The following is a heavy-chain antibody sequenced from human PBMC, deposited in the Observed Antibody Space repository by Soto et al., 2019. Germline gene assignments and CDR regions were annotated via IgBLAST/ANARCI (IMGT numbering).Heavy chain of an antibody. D-gene: IGHD1-1*01. Sequence: SETLSLTCTVSGCSISSSSYYWGWLRQPPGKGLEWIGSIYYSGSTYYNPSLKSRVTISVDTSKNQFSLKLSSVTAADTAVYYCARRSTQRRPPQPTYYYYYMDVWGKGTTVTVSS. CDR3: ARRSTQRRPPQPTYYYYYMDV. V-gene: IGHV4-39*01. CDR2: IYYSGST. CDR1: GCSISSSSYY. J-gene: IGHJ6*03.